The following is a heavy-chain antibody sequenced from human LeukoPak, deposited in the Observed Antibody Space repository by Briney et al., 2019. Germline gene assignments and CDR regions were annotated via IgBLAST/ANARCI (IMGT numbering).Heavy chain of an antibody. V-gene: IGHV3-7*01. CDR3: ARGGNWWFDP. Sequence: PGGSLRLSCAASGFTFSSYWMIGVRRAPGKGLEGVANIKQDGSEKYYVDSVKGRFTISRDNAKNSLYLQMNSLRAEDTAVYYCARGGNWWFDPWGQGTLVTVSS. CDR1: GFTFSSYW. J-gene: IGHJ5*02. CDR2: IKQDGSEK.